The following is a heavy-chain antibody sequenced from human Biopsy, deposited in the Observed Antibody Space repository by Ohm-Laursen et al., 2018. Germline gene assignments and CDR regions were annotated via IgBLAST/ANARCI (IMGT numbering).Heavy chain of an antibody. CDR3: ARGLSSGWYGYFDV. D-gene: IGHD6-19*01. V-gene: IGHV3-33*04. CDR1: GFTFGHYA. J-gene: IGHJ2*01. CDR2: IWNDGTNE. Sequence: SLRLSCSASGFTFGHYAMHWVRQAPGKGIEWISLIWNDGTNEDYADSVKGRFTISRDNSKNTLYLQINTLTLEDTAFYYCARGLSSGWYGYFDVWGRGTLVTVSS.